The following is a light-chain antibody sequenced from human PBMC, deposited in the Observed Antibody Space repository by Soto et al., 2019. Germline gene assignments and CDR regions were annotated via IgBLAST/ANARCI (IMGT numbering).Light chain of an antibody. Sequence: DIVLTQSPGTLSLSPGERATLSCRASQSVIANYLAWYQQKPGQAPRLLIYRASSRATGIPDRFSGTGSGTDFTLTISRVGPEDFAVYYCQQYGSSPRTFGQGTKVDIK. V-gene: IGKV3-20*01. CDR2: RAS. CDR3: QQYGSSPRT. J-gene: IGKJ1*01. CDR1: QSVIANY.